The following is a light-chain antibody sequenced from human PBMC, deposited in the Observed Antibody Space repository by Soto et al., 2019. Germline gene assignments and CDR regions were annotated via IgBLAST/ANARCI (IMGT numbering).Light chain of an antibody. J-gene: IGKJ1*01. V-gene: IGKV1-39*01. CDR2: AAS. CDR1: QSISSY. Sequence: DIQMTQSPSSLSASVRDRVTITCRASQSISSYLNWYQHKPGKAPKLLIYAASSLQSGVPSRFSGSGSGTDFTLTISSLQPEDFATYYCQQSYSTPPTFGQGTKVEIK. CDR3: QQSYSTPPT.